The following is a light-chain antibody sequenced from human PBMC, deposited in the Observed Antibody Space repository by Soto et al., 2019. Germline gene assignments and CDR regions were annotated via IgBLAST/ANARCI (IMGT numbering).Light chain of an antibody. CDR3: QQYGSSGT. CDR1: QSFSNNY. CDR2: GAS. Sequence: EIVLTRSPGILSLSPGERATLSCRASQSFSNNYLAWYQQKPGQAPRLLIYGASNRATGIPDRFSGSGSGTDFTLTISRLEPEDFAVYYCQQYGSSGTFGQGTKVDIK. V-gene: IGKV3-20*01. J-gene: IGKJ1*01.